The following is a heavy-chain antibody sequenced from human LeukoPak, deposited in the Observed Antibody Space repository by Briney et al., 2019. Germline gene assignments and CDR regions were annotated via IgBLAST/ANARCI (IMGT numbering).Heavy chain of an antibody. Sequence: GGSLRLSCEVSGFTFSRYWMSWVRQSPGKGLEWVANIKQDGSEKYYVDSVKGRFTISRDNVKNSLYLQMSSLRAEDTAVYYCVLSPIDSGSYLTLDYWGQGTLVAVSS. V-gene: IGHV3-7*01. D-gene: IGHD3-10*01. CDR2: IKQDGSEK. CDR1: GFTFSRYW. CDR3: VLSPIDSGSYLTLDY. J-gene: IGHJ4*02.